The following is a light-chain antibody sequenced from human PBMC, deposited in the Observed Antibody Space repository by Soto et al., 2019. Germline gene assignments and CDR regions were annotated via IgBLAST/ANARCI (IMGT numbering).Light chain of an antibody. CDR3: HQSHSVPGT. Sequence: IQMTQSPSSLSASVGERVTITCRASQNVGVYLNWYQQKPGKAPKLLIYAASSLQSGVSSRFSGSGSATDFTLTISSLLPEDFATYYCHQSHSVPGTSGQGTKVDI. CDR2: AAS. V-gene: IGKV1-39*01. J-gene: IGKJ1*01. CDR1: QNVGVY.